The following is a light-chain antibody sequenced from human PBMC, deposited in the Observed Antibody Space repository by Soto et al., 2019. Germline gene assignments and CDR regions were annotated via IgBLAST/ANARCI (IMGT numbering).Light chain of an antibody. CDR1: QSVRSN. V-gene: IGKV3-15*01. J-gene: IGKJ5*01. CDR2: AAS. Sequence: EIVITPSPATLSVSPGERATLSRRSSQSVRSNLAWYQQKPGQAPRLVIYAASTRATGIPDRFSGSVSGTEFTLTISSLQSEDFAVYYCQQYNEWPPFTFGQGTRLEIK. CDR3: QQYNEWPPFT.